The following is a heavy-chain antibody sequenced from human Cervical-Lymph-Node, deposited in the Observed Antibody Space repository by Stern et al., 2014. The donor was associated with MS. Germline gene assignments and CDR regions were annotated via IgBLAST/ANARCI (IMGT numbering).Heavy chain of an antibody. CDR3: ARSGYYGIDV. D-gene: IGHD1-26*01. Sequence: QVQLQESGPGLVRPSETLSLTCTASGDSVSSEDYYWSWIRQSPGKDLEWIGCIYYRGRPNYNPSLKSRLTISIDPSKNQFSLKLISVTAADTAVYYCARSGYYGIDVWGQGTTVIVSS. CDR2: IYYRGRP. CDR1: GDSVSSEDYY. V-gene: IGHV4-61*08. J-gene: IGHJ6*02.